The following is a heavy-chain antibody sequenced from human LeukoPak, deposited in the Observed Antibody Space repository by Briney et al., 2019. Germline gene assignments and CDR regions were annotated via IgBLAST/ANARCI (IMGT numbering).Heavy chain of an antibody. D-gene: IGHD6-13*01. CDR2: INPSGGST. V-gene: IGHV1-46*01. CDR1: GYTFTSYY. Sequence: ASVKVSCKASGYTFTSYYMHWVRQAPGQGLEWMGIINPSGGSTSYAQKFQGRVTMTRDTSTSTVYMELSSLRSEDTAVYYCTCIAVAGIALAPFDYWGQGTLVTVSS. CDR3: TCIAVAGIALAPFDY. J-gene: IGHJ4*02.